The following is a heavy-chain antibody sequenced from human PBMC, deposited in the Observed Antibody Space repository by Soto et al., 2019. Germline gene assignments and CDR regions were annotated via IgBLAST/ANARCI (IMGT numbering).Heavy chain of an antibody. CDR1: GFTFSSYA. D-gene: IGHD6-13*01. Sequence: GGSLRLSCAASGFTFSSYAMHWVRQAPGKGLEWVAVISYDGSNKYYADSVKGRFTISRDNSKNTLYLQMNSLRAEDTAVYYCARGASSSWYHWFDPWGQGTLVTVSS. J-gene: IGHJ5*02. CDR2: ISYDGSNK. V-gene: IGHV3-30-3*01. CDR3: ARGASSSWYHWFDP.